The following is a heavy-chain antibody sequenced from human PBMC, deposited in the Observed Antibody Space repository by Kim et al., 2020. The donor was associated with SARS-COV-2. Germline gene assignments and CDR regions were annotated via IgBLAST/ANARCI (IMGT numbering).Heavy chain of an antibody. CDR3: TTDFTHDFWSGYPYFDL. Sequence: GGSLRLSCAASGFTFSNAWMSWVRQAPGKGLEWVGRIKSKTDGGTTDYAAPVKGRFTISRDDSKNTLYLQMNSLKTEDTAVYYCTTDFTHDFWSGYPYFDLWGRGTLVTVSS. CDR2: IKSKTDGGTT. D-gene: IGHD3-3*01. V-gene: IGHV3-15*01. CDR1: GFTFSNAW. J-gene: IGHJ2*01.